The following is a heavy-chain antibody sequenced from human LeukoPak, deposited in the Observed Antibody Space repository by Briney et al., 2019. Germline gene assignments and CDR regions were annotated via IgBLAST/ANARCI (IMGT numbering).Heavy chain of an antibody. Sequence: GGSLRLSCAASGFTFSSYAMNWVRQAPGKGLEWVSAISASGGNTYYADSVKGRFAISRDNSKNSLYLQMNSLRTEDTALYYCAKVAYSTSADYWGQGTLVTVSS. CDR2: ISASGGNT. CDR3: AKVAYSTSADY. CDR1: GFTFSSYA. J-gene: IGHJ4*02. V-gene: IGHV3-23*01. D-gene: IGHD6-6*01.